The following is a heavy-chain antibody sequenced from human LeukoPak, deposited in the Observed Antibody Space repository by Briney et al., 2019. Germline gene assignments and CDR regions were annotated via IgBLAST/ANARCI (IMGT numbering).Heavy chain of an antibody. CDR3: AKPPYGGYVDY. J-gene: IGHJ4*02. CDR2: ISGSGGST. D-gene: IGHD4/OR15-4a*01. Sequence: GGSLRLSCAASGFTFSSYAMSWVRQAPGKGPEWVSAISGSGGSTYXXXXVKGRFTISRDNSKNTLYLQMNSLRAKDTAVYYCAKPPYGGYVDYWGQGTLVTVSS. V-gene: IGHV3-23*01. CDR1: GFTFSSYA.